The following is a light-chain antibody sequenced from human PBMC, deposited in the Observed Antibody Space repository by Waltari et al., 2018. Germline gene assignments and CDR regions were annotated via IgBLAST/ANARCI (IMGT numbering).Light chain of an antibody. V-gene: IGKV1-9*01. CDR1: QGFSSN. CDR2: AAS. Sequence: IQLTQSPSSLSASEGDRVTITCRASQGFSSNLAWFQQRPGKAPKLLIYAASTLQSGVPSRFSGSGSGTDFTLTITSLQSEDFAVYYCHQYNNWPPITFGQGTRLEIK. J-gene: IGKJ5*01. CDR3: HQYNNWPPIT.